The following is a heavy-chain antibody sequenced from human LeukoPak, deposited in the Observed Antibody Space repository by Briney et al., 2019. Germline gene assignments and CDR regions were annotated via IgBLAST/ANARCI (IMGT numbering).Heavy chain of an antibody. Sequence: GGSLRLSCAASGFAFSSYAMSWVRQAAGKGLEWVSAISGSGGSTYYADSVKGRFTISRDNSKNTLYLQMNSLRAEDTAVYYCAKDPIVVVPAVPNWFDPWGQGTLVTVSS. V-gene: IGHV3-23*01. CDR2: ISGSGGST. CDR3: AKDPIVVVPAVPNWFDP. D-gene: IGHD2-2*01. J-gene: IGHJ5*02. CDR1: GFAFSSYA.